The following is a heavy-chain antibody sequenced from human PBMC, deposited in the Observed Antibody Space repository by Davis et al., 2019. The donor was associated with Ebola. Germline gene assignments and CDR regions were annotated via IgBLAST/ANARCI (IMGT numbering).Heavy chain of an antibody. CDR2: IKQDGSEK. D-gene: IGHD3-9*01. CDR1: GFTFSSYG. J-gene: IGHJ4*02. CDR3: ARDRYSHFDY. V-gene: IGHV3-7*01. Sequence: GESLKISCAASGFTFSSYGMHWVRQAPGKGLEWVANIKQDGSEKYYVDSVKGRFTISRDNAKNSLYLQMNSLRAEDTAVYYCARDRYSHFDYWGQGTLVTVSS.